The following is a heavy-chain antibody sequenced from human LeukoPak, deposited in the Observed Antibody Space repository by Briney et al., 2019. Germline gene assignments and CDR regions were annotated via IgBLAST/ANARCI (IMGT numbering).Heavy chain of an antibody. CDR1: GFTFSNYW. J-gene: IGHJ4*02. V-gene: IGHV3-7*01. CDR2: IKGDGSEK. Sequence: TGGSLRLSCAASGFTFSNYWMNGVRQAPGKGLGCVANIKGDGSEKSYVDSVKGRFTISRDNTKNSLSLQMNSLRAEDTAVYYCVRNERWGQGTLVTVSS. CDR3: VRNER.